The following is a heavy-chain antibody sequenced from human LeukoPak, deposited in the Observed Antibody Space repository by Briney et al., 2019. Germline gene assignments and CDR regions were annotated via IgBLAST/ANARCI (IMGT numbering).Heavy chain of an antibody. D-gene: IGHD3-16*01. CDR3: AASSGVTLGRF. CDR2: IYYTGIT. V-gene: IGHV4-31*03. J-gene: IGHJ4*02. CDR1: GGSISSGAFY. Sequence: SETLSLTCTVSGGSISSGAFYNNWIRQRPGKGLEWIGYIYYTGITSYNPSLKSRTTMSVDTFMNQVSLKLSSLTAADTAVYYCAASSGVTLGRFWGQGTLVTVSS.